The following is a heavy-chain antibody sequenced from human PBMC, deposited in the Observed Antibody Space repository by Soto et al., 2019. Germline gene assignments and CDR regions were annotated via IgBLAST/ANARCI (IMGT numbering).Heavy chain of an antibody. CDR3: ASPKTTVTTRDDY. CDR1: GFTFRSYG. J-gene: IGHJ4*02. Sequence: GGSLRLSCAASGFTFRSYGMHWVRQAPGKGLEWVAVISYDEINKNYVDSVKGRFTISRDNSKNTLSLQMNSLRPEDTAVYYCASPKTTVTTRDDYWGQGTLVTVSS. V-gene: IGHV3-30*03. D-gene: IGHD4-17*01. CDR2: ISYDEINK.